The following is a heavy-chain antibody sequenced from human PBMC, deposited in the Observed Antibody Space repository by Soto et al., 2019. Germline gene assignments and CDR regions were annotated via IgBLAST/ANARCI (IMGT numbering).Heavy chain of an antibody. D-gene: IGHD5-12*01. CDR2: ISYDGSNK. CDR1: GFTFSSYA. CDR3: ARERQWLRFGGGPDC. V-gene: IGHV3-30-3*01. Sequence: ESGGGVVQPGRSLRLSCAASGFTFSSYAMHWVRQAPGKGLEWVAVISYDGSNKYYADSVKGRFTISRDNSKNTLYLQMNSLRAEDTAVYYCARERQWLRFGGGPDCWGQGTLVTVSS. J-gene: IGHJ4*02.